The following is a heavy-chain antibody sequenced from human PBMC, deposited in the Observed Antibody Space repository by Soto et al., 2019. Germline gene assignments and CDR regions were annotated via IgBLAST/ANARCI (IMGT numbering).Heavy chain of an antibody. Sequence: GASVKVSCKASGYAFSTYVISWVRQAPGQGLEWMGWVSGYTGNRNYAQKFQDRVTMTTDTSTSTAYMELRSLRSDDTAVYFCARGAAAVWFDRWGQGASVTVSS. V-gene: IGHV1-18*01. J-gene: IGHJ5*02. CDR2: VSGYTGNR. CDR1: GYAFSTYV. CDR3: ARGAAAVWFDR. D-gene: IGHD6-13*01.